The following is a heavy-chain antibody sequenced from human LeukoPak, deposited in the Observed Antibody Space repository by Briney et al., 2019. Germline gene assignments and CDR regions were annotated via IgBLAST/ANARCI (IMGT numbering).Heavy chain of an antibody. CDR3: AKSEGAFLSSSFDY. V-gene: IGHV3-9*03. CDR2: ISWNSGSI. J-gene: IGHJ4*02. Sequence: WIRQPPGKGLEWVSSISWNSGSIGYADSVKGRFTISRDNAKNSLYLQMNSLSPEDMALYYCAKSEGAFLSSSFDYWGQGTLLTVSS. D-gene: IGHD3-22*01.